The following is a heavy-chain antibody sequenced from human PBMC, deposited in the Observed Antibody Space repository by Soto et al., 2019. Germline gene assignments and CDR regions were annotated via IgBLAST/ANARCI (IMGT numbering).Heavy chain of an antibody. J-gene: IGHJ6*03. V-gene: IGHV4-39*01. CDR3: ARQESTYYYGSGTAIGDYYMDV. Sequence: SETLSLTCTVSGGSIRSSSYYWGWIRQPPGKGLEWIGSIYYSGSTYYNPSLKSRVTISVDTSKNQFSLKLSSVTAADTAVYYCARQESTYYYGSGTAIGDYYMDVWGKGTTVTVSS. CDR2: IYYSGST. D-gene: IGHD3-10*01. CDR1: GGSIRSSSYY.